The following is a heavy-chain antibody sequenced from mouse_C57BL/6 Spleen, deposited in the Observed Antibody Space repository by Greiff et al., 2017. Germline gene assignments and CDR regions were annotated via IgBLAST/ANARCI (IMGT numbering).Heavy chain of an antibody. CDR3: TTPYGDYGGAMDY. V-gene: IGHV14-1*01. Sequence: VQLQQSGAELVRPGASVKLSCTASGFNIKDYYMHWVKQRPEQGLEWIGRIDPEDGDTEYAPKFQGKATMTADTSSNTAYLQLSSLTSEDTAVYYCTTPYGDYGGAMDYGGQGTSVTVSS. CDR2: IDPEDGDT. D-gene: IGHD2-13*01. J-gene: IGHJ4*01. CDR1: GFNIKDYY.